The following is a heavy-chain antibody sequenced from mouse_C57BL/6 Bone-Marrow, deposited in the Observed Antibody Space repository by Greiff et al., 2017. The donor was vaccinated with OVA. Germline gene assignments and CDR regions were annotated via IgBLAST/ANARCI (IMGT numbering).Heavy chain of an antibody. V-gene: IGHV1-59*01. CDR2: IDPSDSYT. Sequence: QVQLQQPGAELVRPGTSVKLSCKASGYTFTSYWMHWVKQRPGQGLEWIGVIDPSDSYTNYNQKFKGKATLTVDTSSSPAYMQLSSLTSEDSAVYYCARGWLLPSDYWGQGTTLTVSS. CDR3: ARGWLLPSDY. J-gene: IGHJ2*01. D-gene: IGHD2-3*01. CDR1: GYTFTSYW.